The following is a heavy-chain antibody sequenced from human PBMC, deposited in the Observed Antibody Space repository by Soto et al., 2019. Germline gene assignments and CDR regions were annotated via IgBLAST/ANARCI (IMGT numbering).Heavy chain of an antibody. V-gene: IGHV3-72*01. CDR2: TRNKPNSYTT. J-gene: IGHJ4*02. Sequence: PGGSLRLSCAASGFTFSDHYMDWVRQAPGKGLEWVGRTRNKPNSYTTEYAASVRGRFTISRDDSKNSLYLQMYSLQTEDTALYYCARTHSSGSAHFDYWGQGTLVTVSS. CDR3: ARTHSSGSAHFDY. CDR1: GFTFSDHY. D-gene: IGHD3-22*01.